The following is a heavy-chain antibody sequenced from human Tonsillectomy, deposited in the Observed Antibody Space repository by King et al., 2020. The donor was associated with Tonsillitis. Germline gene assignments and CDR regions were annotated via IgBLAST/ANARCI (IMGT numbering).Heavy chain of an antibody. V-gene: IGHV3-49*05. CDR2: MRSKAYDGTT. J-gene: IGHJ6*02. CDR3: NVGGYCSGGSCYGEDHYYYGMDV. D-gene: IGHD2-15*01. CDR1: GFTFGDYG. Sequence: VQLVESGGGLVKPGRSLRLSCTTSGFTFGDYGMSWFRQAPGKGLEWVGFMRSKAYDGTTEYAASVKGRLTISRDDSKSIAYLQMNSLKIEDTAVYYCNVGGYCSGGSCYGEDHYYYGMDVWGQGTTVTVSS.